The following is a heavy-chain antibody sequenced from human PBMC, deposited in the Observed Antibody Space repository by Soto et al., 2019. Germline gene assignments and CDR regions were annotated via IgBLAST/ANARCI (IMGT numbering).Heavy chain of an antibody. Sequence: ASVKVSCKASGYTLSTYAVHWLRQAPGQRLEWMGRIDAGNDNTKYSQNFQGRVTITTDTSASTAYMELSSLKSEDTAIYYCAREGSTYSSNFEYWGQGTLVTVSS. J-gene: IGHJ4*02. CDR2: IDAGNDNT. D-gene: IGHD4-4*01. CDR3: AREGSTYSSNFEY. CDR1: GYTLSTYA. V-gene: IGHV1-3*01.